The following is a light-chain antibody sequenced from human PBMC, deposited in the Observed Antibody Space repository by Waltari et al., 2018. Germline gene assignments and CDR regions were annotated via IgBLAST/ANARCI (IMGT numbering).Light chain of an antibody. V-gene: IGKV2-28*01. CDR1: QSLVHRNGDDF. CDR3: MRALQTPYT. J-gene: IGKJ2*01. CDR2: LGS. Sequence: DIVMTQSPLSLSVTPGEPASISCRSSQSLVHRNGDDFFAWYVQKPGQSPQLLIYLGSYRASGVPDRFSGSGSGTDFSLKISRVEAEDVGVYYCMRALQTPYTFGQGTKLEI.